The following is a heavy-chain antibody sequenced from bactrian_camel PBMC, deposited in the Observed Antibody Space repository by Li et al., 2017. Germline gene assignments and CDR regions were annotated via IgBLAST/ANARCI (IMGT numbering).Heavy chain of an antibody. CDR2: ITGDGVA. V-gene: IGHV3S63*01. J-gene: IGHJ4*01. Sequence: HVQLVESGGGSVQAGDTLRLSCTASGFTFADSGMAWYRQIPPHNDCERVSGITGDGVATYSESVKGRFIISLDNAANTVYLQMTSLKPEDTAMYYCAATFPYRPCTVVSRDYDGWGQGTQVTVS. CDR3: AATFPYRPCTVVSRDYDG. D-gene: IGHD4*01. CDR1: GFTFADSG.